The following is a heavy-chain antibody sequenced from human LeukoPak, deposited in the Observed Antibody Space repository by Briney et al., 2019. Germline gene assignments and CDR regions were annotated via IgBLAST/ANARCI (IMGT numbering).Heavy chain of an antibody. V-gene: IGHV1-3*01. D-gene: IGHD3-22*01. CDR2: INAGNGNT. CDR3: ARGYYDSSGYLPPFDY. CDR1: GYTFTSYA. J-gene: IGHJ4*02. Sequence: GASVTVSCKASGYTFTSYAMHWVRQAPGQRLEWMGWINAGNGNTKYSQKFQGRVTITRDTSASTAYMELSSLRSEDTAVYYCARGYYDSSGYLPPFDYWGQGTLVTVSS.